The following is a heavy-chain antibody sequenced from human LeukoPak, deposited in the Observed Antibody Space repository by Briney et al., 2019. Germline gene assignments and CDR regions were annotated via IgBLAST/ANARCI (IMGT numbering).Heavy chain of an antibody. J-gene: IGHJ3*02. V-gene: IGHV4-31*03. CDR3: ARARRADSSSWYPGAFDI. CDR2: IYYSGST. Sequence: SQTLSLTCTVSGGTISSGGYYWSWIRRHPGKGLEWIGYIYYSGSTYYNPSLKSRVTISVDTSKNQFSLKLSSVTAADTAVYYCARARRADSSSWYPGAFDIWGQGTMVTVSS. CDR1: GGTISSGGYY. D-gene: IGHD6-13*01.